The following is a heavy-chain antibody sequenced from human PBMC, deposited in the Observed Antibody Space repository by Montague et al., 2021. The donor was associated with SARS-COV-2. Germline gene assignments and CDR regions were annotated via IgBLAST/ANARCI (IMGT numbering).Heavy chain of an antibody. Sequence: SETLSLTCAVSGKSYSPYHGSFNSYHWSWIRQSQGKGLEWIGDIQRGDTKYNPSLTSRVTIFVDTAREQFFTTLTSVTAADTAVSYCARRPAPLLHLGWSQTYYDCCGLDLWGRGTTVAVS. J-gene: IGHJ6*02. CDR1: GKSYSPYHGSFNSYH. D-gene: IGHD3/OR15-3a*01. CDR3: ARRPAPLLHLGWSQTYYDCCGLDL. CDR2: IQRGDT. V-gene: IGHV4-34*12.